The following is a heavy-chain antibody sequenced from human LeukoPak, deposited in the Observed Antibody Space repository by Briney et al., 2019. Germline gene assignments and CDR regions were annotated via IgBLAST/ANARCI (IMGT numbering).Heavy chain of an antibody. Sequence: SETLSLTCTVSGGSISSGDYYWSWIRQPPGKGLEWIGYIYYSGSTNYNPSLKSRVTISVDTSKNQFSLKLSSVTAADTAVYYCARTDSVYDYVWGSYRYDGYYFDYWGQGTLVTVSS. J-gene: IGHJ4*02. CDR1: GGSISSGDYY. CDR3: ARTDSVYDYVWGSYRYDGYYFDY. D-gene: IGHD3-16*02. V-gene: IGHV4-61*08. CDR2: IYYSGST.